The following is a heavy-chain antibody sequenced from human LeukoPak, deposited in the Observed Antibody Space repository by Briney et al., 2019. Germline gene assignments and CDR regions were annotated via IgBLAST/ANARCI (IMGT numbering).Heavy chain of an antibody. D-gene: IGHD3-22*01. V-gene: IGHV3-23*01. CDR3: AKDREPYDSSGYTKPYYFDY. Sequence: GGSLRLSCAASGFTLSNYGMHWVRQAPGKGLEWVSAISASGGSTYYADSVKGRFTISRDNSRNTLYLQTNSLRAEDTAVYYCAKDREPYDSSGYTKPYYFDYWGQGTLVTVSS. CDR2: ISASGGST. CDR1: GFTLSNYG. J-gene: IGHJ4*02.